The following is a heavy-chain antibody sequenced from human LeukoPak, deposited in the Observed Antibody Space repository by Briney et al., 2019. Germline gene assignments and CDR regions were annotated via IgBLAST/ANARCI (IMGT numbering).Heavy chain of an antibody. CDR3: ARQGYYGSGSYYGWFDP. Sequence: SETMSLTCTVYGGSISSYYWSWIRQPPGKGLEWIGYIYYSGSTNYNPSLKSRVTISVDTSKNQFSLKLSSVTAADTAVYYCARQGYYGSGSYYGWFDPWGQGTLVTVSS. CDR2: IYYSGST. D-gene: IGHD3-10*01. V-gene: IGHV4-59*08. J-gene: IGHJ5*02. CDR1: GGSISSYY.